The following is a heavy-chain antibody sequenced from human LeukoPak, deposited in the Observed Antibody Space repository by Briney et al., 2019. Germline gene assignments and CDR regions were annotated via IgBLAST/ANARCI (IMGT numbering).Heavy chain of an antibody. J-gene: IGHJ4*02. D-gene: IGHD3-22*01. CDR1: GYNCTNYW. V-gene: IGHV5-51*01. Sequence: GESLKISCKGSGYNCTNYWIGWVRQMPGKGLEWMGLIYPGDSDTRYGPSFQGQVTISADKSISTAYVQWSSLKASDTAMYYCARSYDSSGYSDSWGQGTLVTVSS. CDR2: IYPGDSDT. CDR3: ARSYDSSGYSDS.